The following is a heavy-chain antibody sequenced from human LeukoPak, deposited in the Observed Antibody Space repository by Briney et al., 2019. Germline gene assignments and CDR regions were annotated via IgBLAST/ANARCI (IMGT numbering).Heavy chain of an antibody. CDR3: ARMSVAGYYYYYMDV. D-gene: IGHD6-19*01. CDR2: IHYSGST. J-gene: IGHJ6*03. Sequence: SETLSLTCTVSGGSISSSSYYWGWIRQPPGKGLEWIGSIHYSGSTYYNPSLKSRVTISVDTSKNQFSLKLSSVTAADTAVYYCARMSVAGYYYYYMDVWGKGTTVTVSS. CDR1: GGSISSSSYY. V-gene: IGHV4-39*01.